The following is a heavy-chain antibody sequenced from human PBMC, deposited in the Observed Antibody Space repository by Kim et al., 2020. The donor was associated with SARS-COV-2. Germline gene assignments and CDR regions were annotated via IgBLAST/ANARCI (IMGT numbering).Heavy chain of an antibody. CDR2: ISDSSVRT. Sequence: GGSLRLSCAASGFTFSRYAMSWSRQAPGKGLEWVSTISDSSVRTHYADSVKGRFTISRDNSKSTLLLQMNIRRAEDTAVYYCDASNYWGQGSLVTVSS. J-gene: IGHJ4*02. CDR1: GFTFSRYA. CDR3: DASNY. D-gene: IGHD2-2*01. V-gene: IGHV3-23*01.